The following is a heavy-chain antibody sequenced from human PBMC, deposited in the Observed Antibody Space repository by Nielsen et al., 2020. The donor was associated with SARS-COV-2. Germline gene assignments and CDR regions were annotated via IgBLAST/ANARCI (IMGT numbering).Heavy chain of an antibody. D-gene: IGHD3-10*01. CDR2: INEDGGDK. J-gene: IGHJ4*02. V-gene: IGHV3-7*01. Sequence: GESLKISCEVSGFMFSNYWMTWVRQAPGKGLEWVANINEDGGDKYYVDSVKGRFTISRDNAKNSLYLQMSTLMAEDTAVYYCAKGSYHSGEIDYWGQGTLVTVSS. CDR1: GFMFSNYW. CDR3: AKGSYHSGEIDY.